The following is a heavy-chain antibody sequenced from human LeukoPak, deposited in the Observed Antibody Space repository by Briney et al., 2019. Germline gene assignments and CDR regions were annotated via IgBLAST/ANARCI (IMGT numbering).Heavy chain of an antibody. V-gene: IGHV4-34*01. CDR3: ARGDYYYMGV. CDR2: INHSGSA. CDR1: GGSFSGYY. Sequence: PSETLSLTCVVYGGSFSGYYWSWTRLSPGKGLEWIGEINHSGSANYNVSLKSRVTISVDTSKNQFSLKLSSVTAADTAVYYCARGDYYYMGVWGKGTTVTVSS. J-gene: IGHJ6*03.